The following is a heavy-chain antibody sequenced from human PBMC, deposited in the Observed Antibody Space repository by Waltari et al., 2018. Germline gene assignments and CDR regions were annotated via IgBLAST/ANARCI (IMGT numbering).Heavy chain of an antibody. J-gene: IGHJ2*01. D-gene: IGHD5-12*01. V-gene: IGHV4-34*01. CDR2: INHSGST. Sequence: QVQLQQWGAGLLKPSETLSLTCAVYGGSFSGYYWSWLRQPPGKGLEWIGEINHSGSTNYNPSLKSRVTISVDTSKNQFSLKLSSVTAADTAVYYCARTPWLRLRKKRYFDLWGRGTLVTVSS. CDR3: ARTPWLRLRKKRYFDL. CDR1: GGSFSGYY.